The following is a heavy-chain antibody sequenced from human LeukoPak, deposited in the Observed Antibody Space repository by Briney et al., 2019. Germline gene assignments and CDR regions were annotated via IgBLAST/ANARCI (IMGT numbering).Heavy chain of an antibody. CDR3: AKGIYSSGWSYFDY. V-gene: IGHV3-23*01. Sequence: GSLRLSCAASGFTFSNSAMSWVRPAPGKGLEWVSTLSGSGITTYYADSGKGRFTISRDNSKNTLYLKMNSLRAEDTAVYYCAKGIYSSGWSYFDYWGHGTLVTVSS. J-gene: IGHJ4*01. CDR2: LSGSGITT. CDR1: GFTFSNSA. D-gene: IGHD6-19*01.